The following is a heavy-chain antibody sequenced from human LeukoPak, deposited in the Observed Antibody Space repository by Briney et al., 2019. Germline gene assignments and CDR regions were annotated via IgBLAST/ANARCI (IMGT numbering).Heavy chain of an antibody. D-gene: IGHD6-19*01. CDR3: ARGGIQVSGIDEFDY. CDR2: ISASAGST. Sequence: GGSLRLSCAASGFTFSSYAMSWVRQAPGKGLEWVSTISASAGSTYYADSVKGRFTVSRDNSKNTLYLQMNSLRAEDTAVYYCARGGIQVSGIDEFDYWGQGTLVTVSS. CDR1: GFTFSSYA. J-gene: IGHJ4*02. V-gene: IGHV3-23*01.